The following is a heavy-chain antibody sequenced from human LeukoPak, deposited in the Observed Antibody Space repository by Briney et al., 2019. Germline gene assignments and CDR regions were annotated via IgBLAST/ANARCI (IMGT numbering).Heavy chain of an antibody. D-gene: IGHD3-9*01. CDR1: GFTFSSYG. CDR3: ARDPYYDILTGYYAAGYFDY. Sequence: GGSLRLSCAASGFTFSSYGMHWVRQAPGKGLEGVAVIWYEGSNKYYADSVKGRFTISRDNSKNTLYLQMNSLRAEDTAVYYCARDPYYDILTGYYAAGYFDYWGQGTLVTVSS. V-gene: IGHV3-33*01. CDR2: IWYEGSNK. J-gene: IGHJ4*02.